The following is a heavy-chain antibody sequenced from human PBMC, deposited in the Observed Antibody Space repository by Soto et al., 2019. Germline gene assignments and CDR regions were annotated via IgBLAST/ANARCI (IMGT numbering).Heavy chain of an antibody. CDR1: GGSISSYY. V-gene: IGHV4-4*07. Sequence: LSLTCTVSGGSISSYYWSWIRQPAGKGLEWIGRIYSSGSTNYNPSLKSRVTMSVDTSKNQFSLKLSSVTAADTAVYYCVSESKIEQQLGNWGQGTLVTVSS. J-gene: IGHJ4*02. CDR3: VSESKIEQQLGN. CDR2: IYSSGST. D-gene: IGHD6-13*01.